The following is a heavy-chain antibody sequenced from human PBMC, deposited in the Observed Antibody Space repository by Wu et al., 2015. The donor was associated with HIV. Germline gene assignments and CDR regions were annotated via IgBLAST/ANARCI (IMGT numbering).Heavy chain of an antibody. CDR2: IIPIFDTV. J-gene: IGHJ4*02. D-gene: IGHD3-22*01. Sequence: QVQLVQSGAEVKKPGSSVRVSCKASGGTFSSHGISWVRQAPAQGLEWMGRIIPIFDTVNYAQKFQGRVTITADESTSTVHMELSTLRSEDTAVYYCARDDDSRGYYYSLAYWAEGTPVTSPQ. CDR3: ARDDDSRGYYYSLAY. CDR1: GGTFSSHG. V-gene: IGHV1-69*13.